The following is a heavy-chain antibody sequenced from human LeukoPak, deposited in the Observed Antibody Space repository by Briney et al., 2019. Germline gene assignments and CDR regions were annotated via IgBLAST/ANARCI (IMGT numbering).Heavy chain of an antibody. CDR1: GFIFTNYG. D-gene: IGHD5-24*01. Sequence: GGSLRLSCAAAGFIFTNYGMHWVRQAPGKGLEWVAFIRSDGSNKHYADSVKGRFTISRDNSKNTLYLQMNSLRAEDTAVYYCARSGYNRFDYWGQGTLVTVSS. V-gene: IGHV3-30*02. CDR3: ARSGYNRFDY. J-gene: IGHJ4*02. CDR2: IRSDGSNK.